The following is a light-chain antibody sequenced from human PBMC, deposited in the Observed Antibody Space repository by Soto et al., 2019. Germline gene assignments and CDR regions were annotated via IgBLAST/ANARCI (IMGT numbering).Light chain of an antibody. Sequence: QSVLTQPASVSGSPGQSITISCTGSFSDVGGYNYVSWYQQHPGKAPRLIIYDGSHRPSGVSNRFSGTKSDSTASPPISGVQPEDEDDDYCSSSIGTRTRVVFGGGTKLTVL. J-gene: IGLJ2*01. CDR3: SSSIGTRTRVV. CDR2: DGS. CDR1: FSDVGGYNY. V-gene: IGLV2-14*01.